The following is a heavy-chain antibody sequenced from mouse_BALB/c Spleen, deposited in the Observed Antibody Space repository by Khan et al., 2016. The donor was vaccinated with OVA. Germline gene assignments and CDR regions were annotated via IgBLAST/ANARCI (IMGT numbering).Heavy chain of an antibody. CDR2: INPSSGYT. D-gene: IGHD2-14*01. J-gene: IGHJ3*01. V-gene: IGHV1-4*01. CDR1: GYTFTSYT. Sequence: QIQLVQSGAELARPGASVKMSCKASGYTFTSYTIHWIKQRPGQGLEWIGYINPSSGYTNYNQKFKDKATLTADKSSTTAYMQLSSLTSDDSAVYYCARDGAYYRNDGWCAYWGQGTLVTVSA. CDR3: ARDGAYYRNDGWCAY.